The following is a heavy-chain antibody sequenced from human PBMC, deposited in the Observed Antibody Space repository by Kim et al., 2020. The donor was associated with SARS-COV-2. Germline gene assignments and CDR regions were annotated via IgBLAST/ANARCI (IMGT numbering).Heavy chain of an antibody. CDR1: GGSISSYY. V-gene: IGHV4-59*08. D-gene: IGHD6-13*01. CDR2: IYYSGST. Sequence: SETLSLTCTVSGGSISSYYWSWIRQPPGKGLEWIGYIYYSGSTNYNPSLKSRVTISVDTSKNQFSLKLSSVTAADTAVYYCARLPGFERSSSSWYGNYYYGMDVWGQGTTVTVSS. CDR3: ARLPGFERSSSSWYGNYYYGMDV. J-gene: IGHJ6*02.